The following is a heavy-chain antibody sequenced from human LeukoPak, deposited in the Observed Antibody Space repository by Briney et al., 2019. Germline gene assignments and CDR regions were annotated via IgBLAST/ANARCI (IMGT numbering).Heavy chain of an antibody. CDR1: GFTFSSDG. V-gene: IGHV3-30*03. D-gene: IGHD4-17*01. CDR3: ARALTTVTLAYYYGMDV. J-gene: IGHJ6*02. CDR2: ISNDGSKT. Sequence: GRSLRLSCAASGFTFSSDGMHWVRQAPGKGLEWVAVISNDGSKTYYADSVKGRFTISRDNSKNTLYLQMNSLRAEDTAVYYCARALTTVTLAYYYGMDVWGQGTTVTVSS.